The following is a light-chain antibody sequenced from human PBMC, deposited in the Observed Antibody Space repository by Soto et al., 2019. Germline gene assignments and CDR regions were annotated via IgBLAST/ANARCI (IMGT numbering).Light chain of an antibody. J-gene: IGKJ4*01. CDR1: QSVSSY. CDR3: QQRSNWPPT. Sequence: DIVLTQSPATLSLSTGERATLSCRASQSVSSYLAWYQQKPGQAPRLLIYDASNRATGIPARFSGSGSGTDFTLNISSLEPEDFAVYYCQQRSNWPPTFGGGTKVEIK. CDR2: DAS. V-gene: IGKV3-11*01.